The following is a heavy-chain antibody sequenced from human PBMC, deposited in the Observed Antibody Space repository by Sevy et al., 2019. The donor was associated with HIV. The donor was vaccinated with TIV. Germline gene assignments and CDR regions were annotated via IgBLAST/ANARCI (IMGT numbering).Heavy chain of an antibody. Sequence: GSLRLSCAASGFTFSSYWMSWVRQAPGKGLEWVANIKQDGSEKYYVDSVKGRFTISRDNAKNSLYLQMNSLRAEDTAVYYCARDVGTNYYDSSGYRGGGPGNDAFDIWGQGTMVTVSS. D-gene: IGHD3-22*01. CDR3: ARDVGTNYYDSSGYRGGGPGNDAFDI. CDR1: GFTFSSYW. V-gene: IGHV3-7*01. CDR2: IKQDGSEK. J-gene: IGHJ3*02.